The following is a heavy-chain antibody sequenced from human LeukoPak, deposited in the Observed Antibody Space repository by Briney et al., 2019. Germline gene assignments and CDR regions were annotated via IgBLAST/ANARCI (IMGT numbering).Heavy chain of an antibody. CDR3: ARDRVGLGSYLLDAFDI. CDR2: IIPIFGTA. V-gene: IGHV1-69*13. D-gene: IGHD3-16*02. CDR1: GGTFSSYA. Sequence: SVKVSCKASGGTFSSYAISWVRQAPGQGLEWMGGIIPIFGTANYAQKFQGRVTITADESTSTAYMELSSLRSEDTAVYYCARDRVGLGSYLLDAFDIWGQGTMVTVSS. J-gene: IGHJ3*02.